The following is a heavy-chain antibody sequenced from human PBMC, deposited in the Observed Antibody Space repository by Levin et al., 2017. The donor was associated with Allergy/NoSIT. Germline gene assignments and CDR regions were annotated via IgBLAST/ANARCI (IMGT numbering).Heavy chain of an antibody. Sequence: GGSLRLSCAASGFTFSSYWMSWVRQAPGKGLEWVANIKQDGSEKYYVDSVKGRFTISRDNAKNSLYLQMNSLRAEDTAVYYCARGGSTGVLGFGELLYGGYYYYGMDVWGQGTTVTVSS. V-gene: IGHV3-7*01. J-gene: IGHJ6*02. CDR1: GFTFSSYW. CDR2: IKQDGSEK. CDR3: ARGGSTGVLGFGELLYGGYYYYGMDV. D-gene: IGHD3-10*01.